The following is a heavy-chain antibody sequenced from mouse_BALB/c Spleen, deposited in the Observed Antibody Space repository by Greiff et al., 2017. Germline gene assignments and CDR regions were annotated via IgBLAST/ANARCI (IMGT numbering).Heavy chain of an antibody. Sequence: EVQLVESGGGLVKPGGSLKLSCAASGFAFSSYDMSWVRQTPEKRLEWVAYISSGGGSTYYPDTVKGRFTISRDNAKNTLYLQMSSLKSEDTAMYYCARHPIYYDYDGAMDYWGQGTSVTSPQ. J-gene: IGHJ4*01. V-gene: IGHV5-12-1*01. CDR3: ARHPIYYDYDGAMDY. CDR1: GFAFSSYD. D-gene: IGHD2-4*01. CDR2: ISSGGGST.